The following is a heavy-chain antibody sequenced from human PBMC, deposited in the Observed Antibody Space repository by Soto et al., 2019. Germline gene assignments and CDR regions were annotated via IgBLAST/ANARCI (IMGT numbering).Heavy chain of an antibody. CDR2: IHSDGST. J-gene: IGHJ4*02. D-gene: IGHD6-19*01. CDR1: GFTVSDS. V-gene: IGHV3-53*01. Sequence: PGGSLRLSCSVAGFTVSDSMSWVRQAPGKGLECVSFIHSDGSTHYTDSVGGRFTISRDDSKNTLYLQVDRLRVDDTAVYLCARDASGPFDYWAQGPLVTVSS. CDR3: ARDASGPFDY.